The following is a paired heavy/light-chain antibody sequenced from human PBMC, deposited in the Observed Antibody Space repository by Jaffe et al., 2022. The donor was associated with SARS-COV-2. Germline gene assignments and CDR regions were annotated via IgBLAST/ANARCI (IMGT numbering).Light chain of an antibody. CDR1: QSVSSSY. Sequence: EIVLTQSPGTLSLSPGERATLSCRASQSVSSSYLAWYQQKPGQAPRLLIYGASSRATGIPDRFSGSGSGTDFTLTISRLEPEDFAVYYCQQYGSSPPFGQGTRLEIK. V-gene: IGKV3-20*01. CDR3: QQYGSSPP. J-gene: IGKJ5*01. CDR2: GAS.
Heavy chain of an antibody. CDR1: GFTFSSYG. D-gene: IGHD2-2*01. J-gene: IGHJ4*02. CDR2: ISYDGSNK. CDR3: AKDKYVIVVVPAYLFDY. Sequence: QVQLVESGGGVVQPGRSLRLSCAASGFTFSSYGMHWVRQAPGKGLEWVAVISYDGSNKYYADSVKGRFTISRDNSKNTLYLQMNSLRAEDTAVYYCAKDKYVIVVVPAYLFDYWGQGTLVTVSS. V-gene: IGHV3-30*18.